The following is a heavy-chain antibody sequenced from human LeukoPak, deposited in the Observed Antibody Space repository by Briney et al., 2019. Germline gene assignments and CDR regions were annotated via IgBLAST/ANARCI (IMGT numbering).Heavy chain of an antibody. CDR1: GFTFSNYW. V-gene: IGHV3-7*03. Sequence: GGSLRLSCAASGFTFSNYWMSWVRQTPGKGLEWVANIKEDGSDKYYVDSLKGRFTISRDDAKNSLYLQMDSLRAEDTAVYYCAKDRTRQAYWGQGTLVTVSS. CDR3: AKDRTRQAY. CDR2: IKEDGSDK. J-gene: IGHJ4*02. D-gene: IGHD3-3*01.